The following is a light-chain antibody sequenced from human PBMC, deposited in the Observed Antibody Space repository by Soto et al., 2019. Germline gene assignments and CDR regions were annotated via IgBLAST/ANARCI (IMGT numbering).Light chain of an antibody. V-gene: IGKV1-33*01. CDR3: QQYDHLPLT. Sequence: DIQMTQSPSSLSASVGDRVTITCQASQDISNYLNWYQQKPGKAPKLLIYDASNLETGVPSRFSGSGSGTDFTLSISSMQPVDIATYYCQQYDHLPLTFGGGTKVESK. CDR1: QDISNY. CDR2: DAS. J-gene: IGKJ4*01.